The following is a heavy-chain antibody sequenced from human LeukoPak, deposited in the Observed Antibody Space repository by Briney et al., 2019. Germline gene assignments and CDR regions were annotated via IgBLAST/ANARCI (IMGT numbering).Heavy chain of an antibody. CDR2: IYYSGST. D-gene: IGHD6-6*01. CDR1: GGSISSSSYY. J-gene: IGHJ4*02. V-gene: IGHV4-39*07. Sequence: SETLSLTCTVSGGSISSSSYYWGWIRQPPGKGLEWIGSIYYSGSTYYNPSLKSRVTISVDTSKNQFSLKLSSVTAADTAVYYCARGKVGAARPNVLDYWGQGTLVTVSS. CDR3: ARGKVGAARPNVLDY.